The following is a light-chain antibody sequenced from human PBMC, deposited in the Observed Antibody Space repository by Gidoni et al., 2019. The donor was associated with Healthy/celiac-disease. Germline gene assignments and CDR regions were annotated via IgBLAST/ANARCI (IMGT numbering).Light chain of an antibody. J-gene: IGLJ2*01. Sequence: QSALTQPPSASGSPGQSVTISCTGTSSDVGGYNYVSWYQQHPGNAPTLMIYEVSKRPSGVPDRFSGSKSGNTASLTVSGLQAEDEADYYCSSYAGRNVVVFGGGTKLTVL. CDR1: SSDVGGYNY. V-gene: IGLV2-8*01. CDR2: EVS. CDR3: SSYAGRNVVV.